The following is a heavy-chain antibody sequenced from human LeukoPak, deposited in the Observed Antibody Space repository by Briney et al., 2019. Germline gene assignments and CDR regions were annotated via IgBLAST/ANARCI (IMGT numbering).Heavy chain of an antibody. Sequence: GGSLRLSCAASGFTFSDYTMNWVRLAPGKGLEWVASISGSSNYIYYADSVKGRFTISRGNAKNSLYLQMNSLRVEDTAVYYCTRDESGDNDAFDIWGQGTMVTVSS. V-gene: IGHV3-21*01. CDR3: TRDESGDNDAFDI. J-gene: IGHJ3*02. D-gene: IGHD2-21*01. CDR2: ISGSSNYI. CDR1: GFTFSDYT.